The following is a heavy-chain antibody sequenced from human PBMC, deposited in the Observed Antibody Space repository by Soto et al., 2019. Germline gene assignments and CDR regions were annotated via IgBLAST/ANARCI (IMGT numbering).Heavy chain of an antibody. V-gene: IGHV4-39*01. J-gene: IGHJ5*02. CDR2: IYYSGST. CDR1: GGSISSSRYY. D-gene: IGHD3-3*01. Sequence: QLQLQESGPGLVKPSETLSLTCTVSGGSISSSRYYWGWIRQPPGKGLEWSGSIYYSGSTYYNPSLKSRVTISVDTSKNPFYLKLSSVTAADTAVYYCARQLFTYYDFWSGWGNWFDPWGQGTLVTVSS. CDR3: ARQLFTYYDFWSGWGNWFDP.